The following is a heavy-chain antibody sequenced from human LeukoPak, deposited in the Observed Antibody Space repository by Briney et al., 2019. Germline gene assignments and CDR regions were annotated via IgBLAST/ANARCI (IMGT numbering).Heavy chain of an antibody. V-gene: IGHV4-34*01. CDR3: ARVSGGYRYYFDY. D-gene: IGHD5-12*01. Sequence: SETLSLTCAVYGGSFSGYYWSWIRQPPGKGLEWIGEINHSGSTNYNPSLKSRVTISVDTSKNQFSLKLSSVTTADTAVYYCARVSGGYRYYFDYWGQGTLVTVSS. CDR1: GGSFSGYY. J-gene: IGHJ4*02. CDR2: INHSGST.